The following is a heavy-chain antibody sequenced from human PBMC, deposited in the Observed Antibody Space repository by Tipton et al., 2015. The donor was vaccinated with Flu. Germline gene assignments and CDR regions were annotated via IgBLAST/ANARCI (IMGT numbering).Heavy chain of an antibody. V-gene: IGHV4-38-2*01. CDR3: ARHTGDSVRGVIDY. CDR1: GYSITSGYF. D-gene: IGHD3-10*02. CDR2: RYHSGTT. Sequence: LRLSCAVSGYSITSGYFWGWIRQPPGKGLEWIGHRYHSGTTYYNPSLKSRVTISVDTPKNQFSLKVSSVTAADTAVYYCARHTGDSVRGVIDYWGQGTLVTVSS. J-gene: IGHJ4*02.